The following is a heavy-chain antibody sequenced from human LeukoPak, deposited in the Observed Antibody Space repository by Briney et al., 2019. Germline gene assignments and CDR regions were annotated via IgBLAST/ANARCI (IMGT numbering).Heavy chain of an antibody. CDR1: SFTFSAYT. CDR3: AKENVAAALPDNWFDP. V-gene: IGHV3-30-3*01. CDR2: ISYDGIRK. Sequence: GGSLRLSCAASSFTFSAYTMHWVRQAPGKGLEWVAVISYDGIRKYYPDSVKGRFTISRDNSKKTLYLQMNRLRAEDTAVYYCAKENVAAALPDNWFDPWGQGTLVTVSS. D-gene: IGHD2-2*01. J-gene: IGHJ5*02.